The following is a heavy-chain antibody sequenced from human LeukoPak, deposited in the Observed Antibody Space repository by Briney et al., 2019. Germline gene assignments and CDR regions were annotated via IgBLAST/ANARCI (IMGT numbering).Heavy chain of an antibody. D-gene: IGHD2-15*01. CDR1: GGAFSNYV. Sequence: GASVKVSCKASGGAFSNYVINWVRQAPGKGLEWVSSISSSSSYIYYADSVKGRFTISRDNAKNSLYLQMNSLRAEDTAVYYCARGYCSGGSCYRADYWGQGTLVTVSS. CDR3: ARGYCSGGSCYRADY. V-gene: IGHV3-21*01. J-gene: IGHJ4*02. CDR2: ISSSSSYI.